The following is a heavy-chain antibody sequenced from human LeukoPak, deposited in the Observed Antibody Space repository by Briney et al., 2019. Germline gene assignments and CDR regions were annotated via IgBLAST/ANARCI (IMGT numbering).Heavy chain of an antibody. J-gene: IGHJ5*02. CDR1: GYTFSRYY. Sequence: AASVKVSCKASGYTFSRYYMHWVRQAPGQGLEWMGRINPNSGGTNYAQKFQGRVTMTRDTSISTAYMELSRLRSDDTAVYYCARTYYYDSSGYYSSGWFDPWGQGTLVTVSS. V-gene: IGHV1-2*06. D-gene: IGHD3-22*01. CDR2: INPNSGGT. CDR3: ARTYYYDSSGYYSSGWFDP.